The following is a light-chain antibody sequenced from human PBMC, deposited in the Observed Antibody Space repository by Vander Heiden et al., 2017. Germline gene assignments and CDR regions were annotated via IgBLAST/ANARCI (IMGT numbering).Light chain of an antibody. Sequence: EIVMTQSPLPLPVTPGEPASISCRSSQGLLHSNENNYLEWYLQKPGQSPQLLIYLGSNRASGVPDRFSGSGSGTDFTLKISRVEAEDAGVYYCMQALQTPTFGQGTRLEIK. CDR3: MQALQTPT. CDR1: QGLLHSNENNY. V-gene: IGKV2-28*01. CDR2: LGS. J-gene: IGKJ5*01.